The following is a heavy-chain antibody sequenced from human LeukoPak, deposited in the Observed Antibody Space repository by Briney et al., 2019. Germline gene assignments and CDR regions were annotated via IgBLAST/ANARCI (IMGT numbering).Heavy chain of an antibody. J-gene: IGHJ4*02. D-gene: IGHD3-22*01. V-gene: IGHV3-20*04. CDR3: ARVAYYYDSSGYYPLGDY. CDR1: GFTFDDYG. Sequence: PGGSLRLSCAASGFTFDDYGMSWVRHAPGKGLEWVSGINWNGGSTVYADSVKGPFTISRDNAKTSLYLQMNSLRAEDTALYYCARVAYYYDSSGYYPLGDYWGQGTLVTVSS. CDR2: INWNGGST.